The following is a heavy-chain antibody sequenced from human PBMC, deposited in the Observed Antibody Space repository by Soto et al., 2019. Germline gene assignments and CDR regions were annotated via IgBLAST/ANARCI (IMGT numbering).Heavy chain of an antibody. V-gene: IGHV1-8*01. CDR2: MNPNSGNT. CDR1: GYTFTSYD. D-gene: IGHD3-9*01. Sequence: QVQLVQSGAEVKKPGASVKVSCKASGYTFTSYDINWVRQATGQGLEWMGWMNPNSGNTGYAQKFQGRVTMTRNTSISTAYMELSSLRSEDTAVCYCARGSQYDILTGYYYYYGMDVWGQGTTVTVSS. CDR3: ARGSQYDILTGYYYYYGMDV. J-gene: IGHJ6*02.